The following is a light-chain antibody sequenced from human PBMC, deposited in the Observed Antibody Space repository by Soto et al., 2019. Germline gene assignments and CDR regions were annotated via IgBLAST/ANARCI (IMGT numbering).Light chain of an antibody. CDR1: QTASSK. CDR3: QQYDNWPWT. V-gene: IGKV3-15*01. Sequence: EVVMTQAPAILSVSPGERATLSCRANQTASSKLAWYQQSPGQAPRLLISGASTRAAGFPARFSGSGSGTDFTLTISSLQSEDCAVYYCQQYDNWPWTFGQGTKV. J-gene: IGKJ1*01. CDR2: GAS.